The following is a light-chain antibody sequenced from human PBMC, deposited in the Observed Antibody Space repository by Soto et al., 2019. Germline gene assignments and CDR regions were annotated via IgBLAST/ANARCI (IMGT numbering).Light chain of an antibody. J-gene: IGKJ2*01. Sequence: DIQMTQSPSSLSASVGDRGTITCRASQSISSYLNWYQQKPGQAPKLLIYAPSSLQSGVPSRFSGSGSGTEFTLTISSLQPDDFATYYGQQSYSTPYTFGQGTKLEIK. CDR1: QSISSY. V-gene: IGKV1-39*01. CDR3: QQSYSTPYT. CDR2: APS.